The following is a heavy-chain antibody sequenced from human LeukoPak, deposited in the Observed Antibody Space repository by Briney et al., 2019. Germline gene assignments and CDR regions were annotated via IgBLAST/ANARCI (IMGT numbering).Heavy chain of an antibody. CDR1: GFTFDDYA. CDR2: ISWNSGSI. Sequence: GGSLRLSCAASGFTFDDYAMHWVRQAPGKGLEWVSGISWNSGSIGYADSVKGRFTISRDNAKNSLYLQMNSLRAEDTALYYCARASGVEMATIPNWFDPWGQGTLVTVSS. V-gene: IGHV3-9*01. D-gene: IGHD5-24*01. CDR3: ARASGVEMATIPNWFDP. J-gene: IGHJ5*02.